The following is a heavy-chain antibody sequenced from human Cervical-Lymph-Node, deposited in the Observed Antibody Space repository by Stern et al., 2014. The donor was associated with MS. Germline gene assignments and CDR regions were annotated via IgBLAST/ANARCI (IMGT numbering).Heavy chain of an antibody. Sequence: QVQLVQSGAEVKKPGASVKVSCKASGYTFTGYYMPWVRQAPGQGLEGMGWINPKGGGTNYAQKFQGRVTMTRDTSISTAYMELNRLRSDDTAVYYCAREMASGYDLPDYWGQGTLVIVSS. D-gene: IGHD5-12*01. CDR3: AREMASGYDLPDY. V-gene: IGHV1-2*02. CDR1: GYTFTGYY. J-gene: IGHJ4*02. CDR2: INPKGGGT.